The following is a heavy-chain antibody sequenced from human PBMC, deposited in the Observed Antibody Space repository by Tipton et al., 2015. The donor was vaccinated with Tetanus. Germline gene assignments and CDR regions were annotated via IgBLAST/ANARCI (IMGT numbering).Heavy chain of an antibody. V-gene: IGHV4-39*07. CDR1: GGSISSRSHY. D-gene: IGHD6-19*01. CDR2: IYYRGST. CDR3: ARVGRHVVAGTGQYYFDY. Sequence: GLVKPSETLSLICTVSGGSISSRSHYWGWIRQPPGKGLEWSGRIYYRGSTYYNPSVKSRVTISVDTSKNKFSLKLSSVTAADTAVYYCARVGRHVVAGTGQYYFDYWGRGTLVTVSS. J-gene: IGHJ4*02.